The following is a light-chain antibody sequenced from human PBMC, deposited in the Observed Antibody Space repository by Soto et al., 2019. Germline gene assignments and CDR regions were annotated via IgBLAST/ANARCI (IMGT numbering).Light chain of an antibody. CDR1: QSVSSY. J-gene: IGKJ4*01. V-gene: IGKV3-11*01. CDR2: DAS. Sequence: EIGLTQSPATLSLSPGERATLSCRASQSVSSYLAWYQQKPGQAPRLLIYDASNRATGIPARFSGSGSGTDFTLTISSLEPEDFAVYYCQQRSNWPPPGTFGGGTKVEIK. CDR3: QQRSNWPPPGT.